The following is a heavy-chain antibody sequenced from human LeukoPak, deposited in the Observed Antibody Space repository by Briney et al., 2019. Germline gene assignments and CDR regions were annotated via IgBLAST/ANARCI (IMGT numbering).Heavy chain of an antibody. J-gene: IGHJ4*02. CDR2: ISGSGSST. D-gene: IGHD5-12*01. CDR1: GFTFSSYA. Sequence: GGSLRLSCAASGFTFSSYAVSWVRQAPGKGLEWVSAISGSGSSTYYADSVKGRFTISRDNSKNTLYLQMNSLRAEDTAVYYCAKSLDIFMGMIDYWGQGTLVTVSS. V-gene: IGHV3-23*01. CDR3: AKSLDIFMGMIDY.